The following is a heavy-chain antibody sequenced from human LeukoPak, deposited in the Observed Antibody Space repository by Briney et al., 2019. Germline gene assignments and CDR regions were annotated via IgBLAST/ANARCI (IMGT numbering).Heavy chain of an antibody. CDR2: ISAYNGNT. CDR3: ARALPGIAAAGSMVDY. V-gene: IGHV1-18*01. J-gene: IGHJ4*02. CDR1: GYTFTSYG. Sequence: ASVKVSRKASGYTFTSYGISWVRQAPGQGLEWMGWISAYNGNTNYAQKLQGRVTMTTDTPTSTAYMELRSLRSDDTAVYYCARALPGIAAAGSMVDYWGQGTLVTVSS. D-gene: IGHD6-13*01.